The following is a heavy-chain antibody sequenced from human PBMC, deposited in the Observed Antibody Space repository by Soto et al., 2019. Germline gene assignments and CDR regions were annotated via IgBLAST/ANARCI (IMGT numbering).Heavy chain of an antibody. CDR3: AIDMVRGVITHFDY. CDR2: ISSRRSYI. CDR1: GFTFSSYN. D-gene: IGHD3-10*01. Sequence: EVQLVESGGGLVKPGGLLRLSCAASGFTFSSYNMNWVRQAPGKGLEWVSSISSRRSYIYFADSVKGRFTISRDNAKNALYLQMNSLRAEDTAVYYCAIDMVRGVITHFDYWGQGTLVTVSS. J-gene: IGHJ4*02. V-gene: IGHV3-21*01.